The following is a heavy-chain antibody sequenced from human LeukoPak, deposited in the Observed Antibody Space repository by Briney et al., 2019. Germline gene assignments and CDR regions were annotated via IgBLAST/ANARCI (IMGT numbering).Heavy chain of an antibody. Sequence: GGSLRLSCAASGFTFSSYAMSWVRQAPGKGLEWVSAISGSGGSTYYADSVKGRFTISRDNSKNTLYLQMNSLRAEDTAVYYCAKDGERWGTYCDILTGPDYWGQGTLVTVSS. CDR1: GFTFSSYA. CDR2: ISGSGGST. D-gene: IGHD3-9*01. J-gene: IGHJ4*02. V-gene: IGHV3-23*01. CDR3: AKDGERWGTYCDILTGPDY.